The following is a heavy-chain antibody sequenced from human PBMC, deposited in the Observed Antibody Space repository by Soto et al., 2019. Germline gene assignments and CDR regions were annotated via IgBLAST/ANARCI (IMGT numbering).Heavy chain of an antibody. D-gene: IGHD6-19*01. CDR3: AKDYEELAVAGFDY. CDR1: GFTFSNYV. Sequence: GGSLRLSCAASGFTFSNYVMSWVRQAPGKGLEWVSSLSTGGISTFYAGSVKGRFTISRDDSKNSLYLQMNSLRAEDTAVYYCAKDYEELAVAGFDYWGQGTLVTVSS. J-gene: IGHJ4*02. V-gene: IGHV3-23*01. CDR2: LSTGGIST.